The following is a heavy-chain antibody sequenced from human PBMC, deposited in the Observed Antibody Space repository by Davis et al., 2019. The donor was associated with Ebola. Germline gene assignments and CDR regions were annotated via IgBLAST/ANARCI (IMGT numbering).Heavy chain of an antibody. D-gene: IGHD4-17*01. CDR3: AIDADYGEYGWFDP. CDR1: EFTFRDYS. V-gene: IGHV3-30*04. CDR2: ISSDGSNR. Sequence: GESLKISCVASEFTFRDYSINWVRQAPGKGLEWVSIISSDGSNRFYADSVKGRFTISRDNSKNTVYLQMNSVRPEDTAVYYCAIDADYGEYGWFDPWGQGTLVIVSS. J-gene: IGHJ5*02.